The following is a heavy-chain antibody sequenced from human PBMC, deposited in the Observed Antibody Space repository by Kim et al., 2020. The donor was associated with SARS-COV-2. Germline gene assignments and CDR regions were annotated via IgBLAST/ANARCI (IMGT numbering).Heavy chain of an antibody. CDR1: GGSISSGSYY. Sequence: SETLSLTCTVSGGSISSGSYYWSWIRQTAGKGLEWIGRIYTSGSTNYNPSLKSRVTISVDTSKNQFSLKLSSVTAADTAVYYCARGIAAAGTNWFDPWGQGTLVTVSS. CDR3: ARGIAAAGTNWFDP. CDR2: IYTSGST. D-gene: IGHD6-13*01. V-gene: IGHV4-61*02. J-gene: IGHJ5*02.